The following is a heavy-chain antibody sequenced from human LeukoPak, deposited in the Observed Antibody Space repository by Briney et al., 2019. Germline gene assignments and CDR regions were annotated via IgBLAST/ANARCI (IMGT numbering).Heavy chain of an antibody. J-gene: IGHJ4*02. V-gene: IGHV1-2*02. Sequence: ASVKVSCKASGYTXTGNYLHWVRQAPGQGLEWMGWINPNSGGTNYAQKFQGRVTMTRDTSISTACMELSRLRSDDTAAYYCARESMVGATTLDYWGQGTLVTVSS. CDR2: INPNSGGT. D-gene: IGHD1-26*01. CDR3: ARESMVGATTLDY. CDR1: GYTXTGNY.